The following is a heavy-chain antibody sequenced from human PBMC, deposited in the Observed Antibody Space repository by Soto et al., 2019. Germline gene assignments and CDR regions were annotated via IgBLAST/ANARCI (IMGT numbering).Heavy chain of an antibody. CDR1: GFTFSSYA. Sequence: GGSLRLSCAASGFTFSSYAMHWVRQAPGKGLEWVAVISYDGSNKYYADSVKGRFTISRDNSKNTLYLQMNSLRAKDTAVYYCARDLGTIPPSVVPAAIYYYYGMDVWGQGTTVTVSS. D-gene: IGHD2-2*01. CDR2: ISYDGSNK. V-gene: IGHV3-30-3*01. J-gene: IGHJ6*02. CDR3: ARDLGTIPPSVVPAAIYYYYGMDV.